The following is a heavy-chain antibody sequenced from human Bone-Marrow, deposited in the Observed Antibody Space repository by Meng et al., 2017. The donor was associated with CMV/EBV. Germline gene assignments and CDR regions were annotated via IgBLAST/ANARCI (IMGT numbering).Heavy chain of an antibody. CDR1: GFTFSSYS. V-gene: IGHV3-9*01. J-gene: IGHJ1*01. D-gene: IGHD2-2*02. Sequence: SLKISCAASGFTFSSYSMNWVRQAPGKGLEWVSGISWNSGRIGYADSVKGRFTISRDNAKNSLYLQMNSLRAEDTALYYCAKDMGSLYCSSTSCYSYFQHWGQGTLVTVSS. CDR3: AKDMGSLYCSSTSCYSYFQH. CDR2: ISWNSGRI.